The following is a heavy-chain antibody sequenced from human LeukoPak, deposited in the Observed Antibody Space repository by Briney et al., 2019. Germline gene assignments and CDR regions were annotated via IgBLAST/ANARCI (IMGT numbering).Heavy chain of an antibody. CDR3: ARDRYYYDSSGYSLFDY. CDR2: IYTSGST. D-gene: IGHD3-22*01. Sequence: KSSETLSLTRTVSGGSISSYYWSWIRQPAGKGLEWIGRIYTSGSTNYNPSLKSRVTMSVDTSKNQFSLKLSSVTAADTAVYFCARDRYYYDSSGYSLFDYWGQGTLVTVSS. V-gene: IGHV4-4*07. CDR1: GGSISSYY. J-gene: IGHJ4*02.